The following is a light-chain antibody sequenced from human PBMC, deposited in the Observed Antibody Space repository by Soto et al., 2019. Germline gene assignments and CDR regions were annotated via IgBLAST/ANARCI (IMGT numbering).Light chain of an antibody. CDR1: QSISSW. J-gene: IGKJ4*01. Sequence: DIQMTQSPSTLSASVGDRVTITCRASQSISSWLAWYQQKPGKAPSLLIYKASSLESGVPSRFSGSGSGTEFTLTISSLQPDDFAQYYCQQYNSYALTFGGGTKVEIK. CDR2: KAS. V-gene: IGKV1-5*03. CDR3: QQYNSYALT.